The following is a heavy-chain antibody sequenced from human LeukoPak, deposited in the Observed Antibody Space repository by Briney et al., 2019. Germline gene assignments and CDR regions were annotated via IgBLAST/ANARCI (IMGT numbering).Heavy chain of an antibody. CDR2: ISSSGSTI. Sequence: PGGSLRLSCAASGFTFSDYYMNWVRQAPGKGLEWISYISSSGSTIYYADSVKGRFTISRDNAKNSLYLQMNSLRAEDTAVYYCARDHLDSLLTPDAFDIWGQGTMVTVSS. D-gene: IGHD3/OR15-3a*01. V-gene: IGHV3-11*04. J-gene: IGHJ3*02. CDR3: ARDHLDSLLTPDAFDI. CDR1: GFTFSDYY.